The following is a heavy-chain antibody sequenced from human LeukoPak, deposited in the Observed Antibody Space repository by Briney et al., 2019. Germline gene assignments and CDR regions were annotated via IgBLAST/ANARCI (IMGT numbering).Heavy chain of an antibody. D-gene: IGHD2-2*01. CDR2: IYAGDSRT. CDR3: ARRYCTSTTCYPFDY. Sequence: PGESLKISFQGSGXSFSNYCIGWVRQMPGKGLEWMGIIYAGDSRTTYSPSFQGQVTISVDKSISTAYLQWSSLKASDTAMYYCARRYCTSTTCYPFDYWGQGTLVTVSS. V-gene: IGHV5-51*01. CDR1: GXSFSNYC. J-gene: IGHJ4*02.